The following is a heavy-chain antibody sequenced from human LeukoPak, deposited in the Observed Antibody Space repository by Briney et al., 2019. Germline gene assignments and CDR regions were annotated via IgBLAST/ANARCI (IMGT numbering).Heavy chain of an antibody. D-gene: IGHD3-22*01. J-gene: IGHJ4*02. V-gene: IGHV4-59*01. CDR2: IYYSGNT. Sequence: SETLSLTCTVSGGSISSYFWSWIRQPPGKGLEWIGYIYYSGNTNYNPSLKSRVTISVDTSTNQFSLKLSSVTAADTAVYYCARDADSNGYYSPLGYWGQGTLVTVSS. CDR3: ARDADSNGYYSPLGY. CDR1: GGSISSYF.